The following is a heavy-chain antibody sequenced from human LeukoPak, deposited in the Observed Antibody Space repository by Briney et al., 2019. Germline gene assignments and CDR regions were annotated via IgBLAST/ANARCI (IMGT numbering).Heavy chain of an antibody. CDR1: GGSISSSSYY. Sequence: SETLSLTCTASGGSISSSSYYWGWIRQPPGKGLEWIGSIYYSGSTYYNPSLKSRVTISVDTSKNQFSLKLSSVTAADTAVYYCARDRLVGATTYWGQGTLVTVSS. J-gene: IGHJ4*02. V-gene: IGHV4-39*07. D-gene: IGHD1-26*01. CDR3: ARDRLVGATTY. CDR2: IYYSGST.